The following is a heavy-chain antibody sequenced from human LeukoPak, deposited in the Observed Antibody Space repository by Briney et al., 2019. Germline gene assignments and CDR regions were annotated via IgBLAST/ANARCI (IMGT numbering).Heavy chain of an antibody. CDR1: RFSFSSYS. V-gene: IGHV3-21*01. Sequence: RGSLRLSRAASRFSFSSYSMYWVRDAPGRGLEWVSHISSSSLFTYYEEAVKGRFTISRDNTKNSLYLQMNRLRAEEAAVYYCARDQWFGELPLMDVWGKGTMVTVSS. CDR2: ISSSSLFT. D-gene: IGHD3-10*01. CDR3: ARDQWFGELPLMDV. J-gene: IGHJ6*03.